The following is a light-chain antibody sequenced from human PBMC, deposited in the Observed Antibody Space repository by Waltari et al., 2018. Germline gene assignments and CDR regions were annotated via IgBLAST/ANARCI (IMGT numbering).Light chain of an antibody. CDR1: TKDVGRYNY. V-gene: IGLV2-14*01. CDR3: SSYTSIKTPYVV. CDR2: SVT. Sequence: QSALTQPASVSGSPGQSDTISCPGTTKDVGRYNYVLWSQCHPCKAPELIIYSVTNRPSGVSARFSGSKSGNTASLSISGLQPEDEADYYCSSYTSIKTPYVVFGGGTKVTVL. J-gene: IGLJ2*01.